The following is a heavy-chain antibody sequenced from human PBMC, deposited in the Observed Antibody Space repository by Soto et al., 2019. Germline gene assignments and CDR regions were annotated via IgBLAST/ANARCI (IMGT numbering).Heavy chain of an antibody. CDR1: GGSISSGDYY. CDR3: ARDRTKAGRQYNWFDP. J-gene: IGHJ5*02. Sequence: SETLSLTCTVSGGSISSGDYYWSWIRQPPGKGLEWIGYIYYSGSTYYNPSLKSRVTISVDTSKNQFSLKLSSVTAADTAVYYCARDRTKAGRQYNWFDPWGQGTLVTVSS. V-gene: IGHV4-30-4*02. D-gene: IGHD2-8*01. CDR2: IYYSGST.